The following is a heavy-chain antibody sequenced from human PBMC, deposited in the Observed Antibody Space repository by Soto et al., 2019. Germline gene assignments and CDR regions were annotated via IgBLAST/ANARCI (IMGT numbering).Heavy chain of an antibody. Sequence: QVQLVESGGGVVQPGRSLRLSCVASGFTFSSYAMHWVRQAPGKGLEWVAVIWYDGSNEYYVDSVKGRFTISRDNSKNTLYLHMNSLRVDDTAVYYCARDPRKTSVTTCVDNWGQGTLVTVSS. V-gene: IGHV3-33*01. CDR1: GFTFSSYA. CDR3: ARDPRKTSVTTCVDN. J-gene: IGHJ4*02. CDR2: IWYDGSNE. D-gene: IGHD4-17*01.